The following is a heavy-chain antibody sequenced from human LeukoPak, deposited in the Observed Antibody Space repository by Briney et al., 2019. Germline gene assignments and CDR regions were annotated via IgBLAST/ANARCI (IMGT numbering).Heavy chain of an antibody. V-gene: IGHV4-28*01. CDR2: IFHSGST. Sequence: SETLSLTCAVSAYSISSNSWWGWIRPPPGKGLEWIGYIFHSGSTYYNPSLKSRVTMSVDTSKNQFSLRLSSVAAVDTAVYYCTRKTGGSSDFYWGQGTLVTVSS. CDR1: AYSISSNSW. D-gene: IGHD6-19*01. J-gene: IGHJ4*02. CDR3: TRKTGGSSDFY.